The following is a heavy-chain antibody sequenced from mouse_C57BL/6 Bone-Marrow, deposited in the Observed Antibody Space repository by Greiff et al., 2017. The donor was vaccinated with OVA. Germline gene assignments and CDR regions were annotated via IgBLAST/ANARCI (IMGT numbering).Heavy chain of an antibody. CDR1: GFTFSSYG. V-gene: IGHV5-6*01. D-gene: IGHD2-1*01. CDR2: ISSGGSYT. CDR3: ARPIYYGNYVGFAY. Sequence: DVHLVESGGDLVKPGGSLKLSCAASGFTFSSYGMSWVRQTPDKRLEWVATISSGGSYTYYPDSVKGRFTISRDNAKNTLYLQMSSLKSEDTAMYYCARPIYYGNYVGFAYWGQGTLVTVSA. J-gene: IGHJ3*01.